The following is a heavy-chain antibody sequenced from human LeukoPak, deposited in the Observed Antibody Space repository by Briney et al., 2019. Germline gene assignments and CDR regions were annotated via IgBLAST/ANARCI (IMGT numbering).Heavy chain of an antibody. CDR3: AKDPRGGYSGSWYFDY. D-gene: IGHD5-12*01. J-gene: IGHJ4*02. CDR1: GFTFSSYG. Sequence: GGSLRLSCAASGFTFSSYGMHWVRQAPGKGLEWVAVIWYDGSNKYYADSVKGRFTISGDNSKNTLYLQMNSLTAEDTAVYYCAKDPRGGYSGSWYFDYWGQGTLVTVSS. V-gene: IGHV3-33*06. CDR2: IWYDGSNK.